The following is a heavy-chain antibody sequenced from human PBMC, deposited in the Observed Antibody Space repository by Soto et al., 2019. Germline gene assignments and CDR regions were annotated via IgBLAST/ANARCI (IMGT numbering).Heavy chain of an antibody. CDR2: IIPIFGTA. V-gene: IGHV1-69*13. CDR3: AGNLLGARQNRPFDP. J-gene: IGHJ5*02. CDR1: GGTFSSYA. Sequence: SVKVSCKASGGTFSSYAISWMRQAPGQWLEWMGGIIPIFGTANYAQKFQGRVTITADESTSTAYMELSSLRSEDTAVYYCAGNLLGARQNRPFDPWGQGTLVTVSS.